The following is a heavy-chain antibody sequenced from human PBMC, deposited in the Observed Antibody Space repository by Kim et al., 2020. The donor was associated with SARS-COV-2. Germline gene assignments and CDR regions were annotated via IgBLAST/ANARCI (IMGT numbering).Heavy chain of an antibody. V-gene: IGHV3-21*01. Sequence: IYDADSVKGRFTISRDDARNSLYLQMNSLRAEDTAVYYCARGETAYGMDFWGQGTTVTVSS. D-gene: IGHD2-21*02. CDR3: ARGETAYGMDF. CDR2: I. J-gene: IGHJ6*02.